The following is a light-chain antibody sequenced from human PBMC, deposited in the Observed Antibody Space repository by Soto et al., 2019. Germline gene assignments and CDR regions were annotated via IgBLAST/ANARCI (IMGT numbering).Light chain of an antibody. CDR2: GAS. CDR3: QQYNKWPLIT. J-gene: IGKJ5*01. V-gene: IGKV3-15*01. CDR1: QSVSSN. Sequence: EIVMTQSPATLSVSPGERATLSCRASQSVSSNLAWYQQKPGQAPRLLIYGASTRATGIPARFSGSGSGTEFTLTISSLQSEDFAVYYCQQYNKWPLITFGQGTRREIK.